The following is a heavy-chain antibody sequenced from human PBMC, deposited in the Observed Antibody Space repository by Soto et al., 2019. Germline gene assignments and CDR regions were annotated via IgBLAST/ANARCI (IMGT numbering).Heavy chain of an antibody. CDR2: IGTRGSGT. D-gene: IGHD6-19*01. CDR1: GFSVDNSG. J-gene: IGHJ5*02. CDR3: AKVSSNSWYVGRNWFDP. V-gene: IGHV3-23*01. Sequence: EVQLLESGGGLAQPGGSLRISCAASGFSVDNSGISWVRQAPGKGLEWVSGIGTRGSGTYYADSVKGRFTISRDHSKNTVYLQMISLRVEDTAVYYCAKVSSNSWYVGRNWFDPWGQGTLVTVSS.